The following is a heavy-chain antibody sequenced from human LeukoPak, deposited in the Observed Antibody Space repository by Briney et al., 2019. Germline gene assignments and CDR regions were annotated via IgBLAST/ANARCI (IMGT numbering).Heavy chain of an antibody. Sequence: GGSLRLSCTASGFTFSDYSMSWVRQAPGAGLEWVSAISPAGDSTTDADSVKGRFTISRDNSKNTLDLQMNSLRAEDTAVYYCARARGYGDPIDYWGQGTLVTVSS. CDR2: ISPAGDST. V-gene: IGHV3-23*01. D-gene: IGHD4-17*01. CDR1: GFTFSDYS. CDR3: ARARGYGDPIDY. J-gene: IGHJ4*02.